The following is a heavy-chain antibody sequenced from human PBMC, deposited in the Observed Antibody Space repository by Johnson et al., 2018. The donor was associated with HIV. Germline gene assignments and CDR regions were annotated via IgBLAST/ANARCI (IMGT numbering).Heavy chain of an antibody. V-gene: IGHV3-7*01. J-gene: IGHJ3*02. CDR3: AREDCSSTRCSDWDSAFDI. Sequence: VQLVESGGGVVQPGRSLRLSCAASGFIFSSYAVHWVRQAPGKGLEWVANINVDGREKYYVDSVEGRFTISRDNAKNSLFLQMNSLRAGDTAVYYCAREDCSSTRCSDWDSAFDIWGQGTMVTVSS. D-gene: IGHD2-2*01. CDR2: INVDGREK. CDR1: GFIFSSYA.